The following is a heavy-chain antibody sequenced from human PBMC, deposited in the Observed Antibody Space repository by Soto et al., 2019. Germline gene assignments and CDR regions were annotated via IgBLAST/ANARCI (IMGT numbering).Heavy chain of an antibody. CDR3: AKVGDVYNSFFDY. CDR2: ISNDGNKI. V-gene: IGHV3-30*18. Sequence: PGGSLRLSCAASGFTVTNYGMHWVRQAPGQGLEWVAVISNDGNKIYYVDSVKGRFTISRDISKNTLYLQMNSLRPEDTAVYYCAKVGDVYNSFFDYWGQGALVTVSS. CDR1: GFTVTNYG. J-gene: IGHJ4*02. D-gene: IGHD1-1*01.